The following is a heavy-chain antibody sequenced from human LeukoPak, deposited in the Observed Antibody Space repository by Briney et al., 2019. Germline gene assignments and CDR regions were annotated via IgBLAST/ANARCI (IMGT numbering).Heavy chain of an antibody. D-gene: IGHD6-13*01. CDR1: GYTFPGYY. CDR3: AREASGYSSSWYYYYYGMDV. CDR2: INPNSGGT. Sequence: GASVKVSCKASGYTFPGYYMHWVRQAPGQGLEWMGWINPNSGGTNYAQKFQGRVTMTRDTSISTAYMELSRLRSDDTAVYYCAREASGYSSSWYYYYYGMDVWGQGTTVTVSS. V-gene: IGHV1-2*02. J-gene: IGHJ6*02.